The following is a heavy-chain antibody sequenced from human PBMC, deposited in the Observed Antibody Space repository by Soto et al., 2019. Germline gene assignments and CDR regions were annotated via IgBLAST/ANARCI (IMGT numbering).Heavy chain of an antibody. V-gene: IGHV3-30*03. J-gene: IGHJ4*02. CDR3: ATDARSGLDVDD. CDR2: ISYDGSNK. Sequence: GGSLRLSCAASGFTFSSYGMHWVRQAPGKGLEWVAVISYDGSNKYYADSVKGRFTISRDNSKNTLYLQMNSLRAEDTAVYYCATDARSGLDVDDWGQGTLVTVSS. CDR1: GFTFSSYG. D-gene: IGHD6-25*01.